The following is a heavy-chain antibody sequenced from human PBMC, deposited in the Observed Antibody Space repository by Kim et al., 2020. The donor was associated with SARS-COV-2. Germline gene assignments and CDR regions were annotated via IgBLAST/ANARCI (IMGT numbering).Heavy chain of an antibody. J-gene: IGHJ6*02. CDR1: GFFLSTDS. CDR2: ISGDSRFI. CDR3: ASGPIGGGMDV. Sequence: GGSLRLSCSASGFFLSTDSMHWVRQAPGKGLEWVSSISGDSRFIFYADSVRGRLTVSRDNAKKSLYLQMDRLRVEDTSVYYCASGPIGGGMDVWGQGTKVLVSS. V-gene: IGHV3-21*01.